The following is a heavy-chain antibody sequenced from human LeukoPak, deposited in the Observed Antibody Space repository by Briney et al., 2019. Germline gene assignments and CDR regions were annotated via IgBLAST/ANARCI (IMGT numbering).Heavy chain of an antibody. D-gene: IGHD3-3*01. J-gene: IGHJ5*02. V-gene: IGHV1-18*01. CDR1: GYTFTNYG. Sequence: GASVKVSCKASGYTFTNYGISWVRQAPGQGLECMGWISIYNGNTDYAQKLRGRVTMTTDTSTSTAYMELRSLRSDDTAVYYCARITYDFWSGYYMPDDPWGQGTLVTVSS. CDR3: ARITYDFWSGYYMPDDP. CDR2: ISIYNGNT.